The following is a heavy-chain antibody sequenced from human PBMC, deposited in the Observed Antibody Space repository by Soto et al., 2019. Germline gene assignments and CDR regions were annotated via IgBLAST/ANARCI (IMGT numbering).Heavy chain of an antibody. J-gene: IGHJ4*02. CDR1: GESISSGGYY. CDR2: IYDSESA. V-gene: IGHV4-31*03. D-gene: IGHD6-6*01. Sequence: QVQLQESGPGLVKASQTLSLICSVSGESISSGGYYWSWISHHPGKGLEWIGYIYDSESAYYNPYLKIRVIISMYTSKNHFAMKLSSVTAADTVVYYCAIASISSSAADYWGQGTIINVS. CDR3: AIASISSSAADY.